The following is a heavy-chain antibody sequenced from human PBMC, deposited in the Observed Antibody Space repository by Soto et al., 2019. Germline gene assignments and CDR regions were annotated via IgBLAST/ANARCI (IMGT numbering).Heavy chain of an antibody. CDR1: GGSISSYY. CDR3: ARDGPEYDILTGYPYYYYGMDV. D-gene: IGHD3-9*01. CDR2: IYYSGST. J-gene: IGHJ6*02. Sequence: SETLSLTCTVSGGSISSYYWSLIRQPPGKGLEWIGYIYYSGSTNYNPSLKSRVTISVDTSKNQFSLKLSSVTAADTAVYYCARDGPEYDILTGYPYYYYGMDVWGQGTTVTVSS. V-gene: IGHV4-59*01.